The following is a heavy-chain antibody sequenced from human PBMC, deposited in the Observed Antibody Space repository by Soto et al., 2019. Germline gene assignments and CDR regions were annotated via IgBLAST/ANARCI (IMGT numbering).Heavy chain of an antibody. D-gene: IGHD2-15*01. CDR1: GFTFSSYV. V-gene: IGHV3-23*01. J-gene: IGHJ4*02. Sequence: EVQLLESGGGLVQPGGSLRLSCAASGFTFSSYVMSWVRQAPGKGLEWVSAISGRGGSTYYADSVKGRFTISRDNSKSTLFLQMNSLRAEDTAVYYCAKDTIAYGSTWGFDYWGQGTLVTVSS. CDR2: ISGRGGST. CDR3: AKDTIAYGSTWGFDY.